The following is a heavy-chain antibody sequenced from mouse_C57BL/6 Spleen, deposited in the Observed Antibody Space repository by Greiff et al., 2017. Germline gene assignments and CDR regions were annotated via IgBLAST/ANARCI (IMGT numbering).Heavy chain of an antibody. J-gene: IGHJ4*01. CDR2: ISSGGDYI. Sequence: EVQVVESGEGLVKPGGSLKLSCAASGFTFSSYAMSWVRQTPEKRLEWVAYISSGGDYIYYADTVKGRFTISRDNARNTLYLQMSSLKSEDTAMYYCTRGHYGSSYAMDYWGQGTSVTVSS. D-gene: IGHD1-1*01. CDR3: TRGHYGSSYAMDY. CDR1: GFTFSSYA. V-gene: IGHV5-9-1*02.